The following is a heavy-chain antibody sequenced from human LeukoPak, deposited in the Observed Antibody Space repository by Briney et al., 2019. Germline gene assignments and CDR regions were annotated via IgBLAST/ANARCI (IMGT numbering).Heavy chain of an antibody. D-gene: IGHD2-2*01. CDR2: IKTDGSTT. CDR1: GFTFSSSW. CDR3: ARGNQQLPRSTPDY. V-gene: IGHV3-74*01. J-gene: IGHJ4*02. Sequence: GGSLRLSCAVSGFTFSSSWMHWVRQAPGKGLVWVSHIKTDGSTTAYADSVKGRFTISRDNAKNTLYLQMNSLGAEDTGVYYCARGNQQLPRSTPDYWGQGTPVTVPS.